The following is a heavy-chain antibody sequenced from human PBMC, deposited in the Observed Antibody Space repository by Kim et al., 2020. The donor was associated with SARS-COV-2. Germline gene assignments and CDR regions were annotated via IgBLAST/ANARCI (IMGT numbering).Heavy chain of an antibody. D-gene: IGHD3-10*01. CDR3: ARDTTMVRGVPDDAFDI. Sequence: FQGRVTITRDTSARTAYMELSSLRSEDTAVYYCARDTTMVRGVPDDAFDIWGQGTMVTVSS. J-gene: IGHJ3*02. V-gene: IGHV1-3*01.